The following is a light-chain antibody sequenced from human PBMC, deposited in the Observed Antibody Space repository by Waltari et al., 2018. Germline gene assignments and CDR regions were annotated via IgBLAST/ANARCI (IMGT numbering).Light chain of an antibody. J-gene: IGKJ1*01. CDR1: QSVGTS. CDR2: GAS. V-gene: IGKV3-20*01. CDR3: QKYVNLPAT. Sequence: DMVLPQSPGPLSLSPGERPPLPCRASQSVGTSLAWYPQKPGQAPRLLIYGASNRATGIPERFSGSGSGTDFSLTISRLEPEDFAVYYCQKYVNLPATFGQGTKVEIK.